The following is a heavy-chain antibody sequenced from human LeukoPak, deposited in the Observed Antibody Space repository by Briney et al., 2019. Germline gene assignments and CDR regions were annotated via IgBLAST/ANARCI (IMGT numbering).Heavy chain of an antibody. Sequence: PSETLSLTCTVSGGSISSGSYYWSWIRQPAGKGLEWIGRIYTSGSTNYNPSLKSRVTMSVDTSKNQFSLKLSSVTAADTAVYYCARDALINYYYDSSGYYPTSYLDYWGQGTLVTVSS. J-gene: IGHJ4*02. CDR1: GGSISSGSYY. V-gene: IGHV4-61*02. CDR2: IYTSGST. D-gene: IGHD3-22*01. CDR3: ARDALINYYYDSSGYYPTSYLDY.